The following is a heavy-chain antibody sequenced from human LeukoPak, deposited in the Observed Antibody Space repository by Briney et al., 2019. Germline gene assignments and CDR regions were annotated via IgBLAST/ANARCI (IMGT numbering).Heavy chain of an antibody. J-gene: IGHJ4*02. D-gene: IGHD3-22*01. V-gene: IGHV3-30-3*01. CDR1: GFTFSSYA. Sequence: GGSLRLSCAASGFTFSSYAMHWVRQAPGKGLEWVAVISYDGSNKYYADSVKGRFTISRDNSKNTLYLQMNSLRAEDTAVYYCARDSYYYDSSGYGDWGQGTLVTVSS. CDR2: ISYDGSNK. CDR3: ARDSYYYDSSGYGD.